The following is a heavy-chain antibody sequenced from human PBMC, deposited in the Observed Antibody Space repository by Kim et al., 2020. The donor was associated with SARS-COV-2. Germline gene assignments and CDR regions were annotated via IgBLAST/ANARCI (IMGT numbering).Heavy chain of an antibody. CDR2: IHYSGST. CDR1: GGSISSGGYY. D-gene: IGHD3-16*02. CDR3: ARVLTFGGVIAIAYYFDY. Sequence: SETLSLTCTVSGGSISSGGYYWSWIRQHPGKGLEWIGYIHYSGSTYYNPSLKSRVTISVDTSKNQFSLKLSSVTAADTAVYYCARVLTFGGVIAIAYYFDYWGQGTLVTVSS. J-gene: IGHJ4*02. V-gene: IGHV4-31*03.